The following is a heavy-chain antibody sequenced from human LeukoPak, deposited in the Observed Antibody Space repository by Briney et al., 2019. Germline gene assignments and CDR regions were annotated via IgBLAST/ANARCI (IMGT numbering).Heavy chain of an antibody. CDR1: GFTFSTYG. CDR2: IFPSGGEI. J-gene: IGHJ4*02. D-gene: IGHD2-8*02. Sequence: GGTLRLSCAASGFTFSTYGMSWVRQAPGKGLEWVSSIFPSGGEIHYADSVRGRFTISRDNSKSTLSLQMNSLRAEDTAIYYCATYRQVLLPFESWGQGTLVTVSS. CDR3: ATYRQVLLPFES. V-gene: IGHV3-23*01.